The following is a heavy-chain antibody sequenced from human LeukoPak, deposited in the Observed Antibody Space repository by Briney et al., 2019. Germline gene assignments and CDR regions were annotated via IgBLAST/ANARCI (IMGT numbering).Heavy chain of an antibody. D-gene: IGHD3-10*01. CDR3: ARDTREYYHGSGSYRMDY. CDR1: GFTFSDYW. Sequence: GGSLRLSCAASGFTFSDYWMSWVRQAPGKGLEWVANIKQDGSEKYYVDSVKGRFTISRDNSKNTLYLQMNSLRAEDAAVYYCARDTREYYHGSGSYRMDYWGQGTLVTVSS. J-gene: IGHJ4*02. CDR2: IKQDGSEK. V-gene: IGHV3-7*01.